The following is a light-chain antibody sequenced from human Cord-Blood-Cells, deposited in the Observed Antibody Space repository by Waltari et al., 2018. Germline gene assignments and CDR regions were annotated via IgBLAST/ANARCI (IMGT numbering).Light chain of an antibody. CDR3: SSYTSSSTYV. Sequence: QSALAQRASVSGSPGQSLTISCTGTSSDVGGYNYVSWYQQHPGKAPKLMIYDVSNRPSGVSNRFAGSKSGNTASLTISGLQAQDEADYYCSSYTSSSTYVFGTGTKVTVL. CDR2: DVS. J-gene: IGLJ1*01. V-gene: IGLV2-14*01. CDR1: SSDVGGYNY.